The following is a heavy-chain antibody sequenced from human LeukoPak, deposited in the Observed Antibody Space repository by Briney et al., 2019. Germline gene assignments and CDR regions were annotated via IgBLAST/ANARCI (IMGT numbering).Heavy chain of an antibody. CDR1: GFTFGDYA. J-gene: IGHJ4*02. D-gene: IGHD2-15*01. V-gene: IGHV3-49*04. CDR3: TRGGWPNYFDY. CDR2: IRSKAYGGTT. Sequence: GGSLRLSCTASGFTFGDYAMSWVRQAPGKGLEWVGFIRSKAYGGTTEYAASVKGRFTISRDDSKSIAYLQMNSLKTEDTAVYYCTRGGWPNYFDYWGQGTLVPSPQ.